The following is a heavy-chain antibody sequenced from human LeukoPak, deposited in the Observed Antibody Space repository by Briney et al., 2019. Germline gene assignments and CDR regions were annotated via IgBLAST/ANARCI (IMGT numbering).Heavy chain of an antibody. D-gene: IGHD3-3*01. CDR3: AKAGVYYDFWSGYLGSY. CDR1: GFTFSSYG. Sequence: PGRSLRLSCAASGFTFSSYGMHWVRQAPGKGLEWVAVIWYDGSNEYYADSVKGRFTISRDNSKNTLYLQMNSLRAEDTAVYYCAKAGVYYDFWSGYLGSYWGQGTLVTVSS. CDR2: IWYDGSNE. J-gene: IGHJ4*02. V-gene: IGHV3-33*06.